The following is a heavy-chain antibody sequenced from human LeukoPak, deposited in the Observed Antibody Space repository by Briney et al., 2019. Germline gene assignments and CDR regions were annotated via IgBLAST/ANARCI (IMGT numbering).Heavy chain of an antibody. D-gene: IGHD3-3*01. CDR3: ARDLGGLEWLLFPAISDY. Sequence: ASVKVSCKASGYTFTSYDVNWVRQATGQGLEWMGWMNPNSGNTGYAQKFQGRVTITRNTSITTAYMELSRLRSDDTAVYYCARDLGGLEWLLFPAISDYWGQGTLVTVSS. V-gene: IGHV1-8*03. CDR1: GYTFTSYD. J-gene: IGHJ4*02. CDR2: MNPNSGNT.